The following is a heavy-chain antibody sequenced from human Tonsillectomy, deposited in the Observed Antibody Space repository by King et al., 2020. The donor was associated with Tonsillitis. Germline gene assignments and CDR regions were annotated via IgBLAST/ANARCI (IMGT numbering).Heavy chain of an antibody. Sequence: QLVQSGAEVKKPGESLKISCKGSGYRFTSYWIGWVRQMPGKGLEWMGIIYPDDSDTRYSPSLQGQVTISADKSIRTAYLQWRSPKASDTAIYYCARHVDYYYGMVVWGQGTTVTVSS. CDR3: ARHVDYYYGMVV. J-gene: IGHJ6*02. CDR2: IYPDDSDT. V-gene: IGHV5-51*01. CDR1: GYRFTSYW.